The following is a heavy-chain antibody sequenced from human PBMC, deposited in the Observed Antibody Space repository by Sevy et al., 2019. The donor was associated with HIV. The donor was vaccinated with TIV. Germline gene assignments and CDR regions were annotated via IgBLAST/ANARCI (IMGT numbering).Heavy chain of an antibody. CDR1: GGSFSGYC. V-gene: IGHV4-34*01. CDR2: INHSGST. D-gene: IGHD2-2*01. CDR3: TRHCSSTTCSHAFDI. Sequence: SETLSLTCDVYGGSFSGYCWSWIRQPPGKGLEWIGEINHSGSTNYNPSLKSRVTISEDTSKNQFSLKLSSVTAADTAVYYCTRHCSSTTCSHAFDIWGQGTMVTVSS. J-gene: IGHJ3*02.